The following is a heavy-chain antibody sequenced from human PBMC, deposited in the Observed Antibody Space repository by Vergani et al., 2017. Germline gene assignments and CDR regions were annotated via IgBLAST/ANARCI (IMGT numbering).Heavy chain of an antibody. CDR2: INNSGYTI. CDR1: GFSFSDHY. D-gene: IGHD5-24*01. J-gene: IGHJ3*02. CDR3: ARDHRDYNNYPGNLEI. V-gene: IGHV3-11*01. Sequence: QVQLVESGGGLVKPGGSLRLSCAASGFSFSDHYMTWIRQAPGKGLEWVSYINNSGYTIEYADSVKGRFSISRDNAKSSLFLQMDSLRAEDTAVYYCARDHRDYNNYPGNLEIWGRGSVVSVSS.